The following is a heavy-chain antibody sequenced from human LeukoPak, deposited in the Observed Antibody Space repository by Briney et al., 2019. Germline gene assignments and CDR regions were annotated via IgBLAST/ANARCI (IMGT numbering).Heavy chain of an antibody. CDR3: ASRGSGGWWSFDY. CDR2: IYYSGST. Sequence: PSETLSLTCTVSGGSISSYYWSWIRQPPGKGLEWIGYIYYSGSTNYNPSLKSRVTISVDTSKNQFSLKLSSVTAADTAVYYCASRGSGGWWSFDYWGQGTLVTVSS. J-gene: IGHJ4*02. CDR1: GGSISSYY. D-gene: IGHD6-19*01. V-gene: IGHV4-59*01.